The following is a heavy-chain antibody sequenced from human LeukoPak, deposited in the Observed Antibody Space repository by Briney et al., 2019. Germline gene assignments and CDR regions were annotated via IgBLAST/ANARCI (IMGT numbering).Heavy chain of an antibody. CDR3: TTATSY. CDR1: GFTFRNAW. J-gene: IGHJ4*02. CDR2: IKSKTYGGTA. Sequence: GGSLGLSRAASGFTFRNAWMRWVRQAPGKGLEWVGRIKSKTYGGTADYPAPVKGRFTISRDDSENTVNLQMNSLKTEDRAVYYCTTATSYWGQGSLVTVSS. V-gene: IGHV3-15*01.